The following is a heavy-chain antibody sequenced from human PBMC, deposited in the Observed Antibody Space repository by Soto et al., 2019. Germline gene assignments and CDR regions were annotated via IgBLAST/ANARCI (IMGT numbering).Heavy chain of an antibody. Sequence: EMRLVESGGGLVQPGGSLRLSCLASGFIFSDYALHWVRQAPGKELEYISLDHGGWGTGTWVADSVKGRFTTSRDNSKNILYLQMSSLTPEDTAVYYCVRDNYGMDVWGQGTTVTGSS. J-gene: IGHJ6*02. CDR1: GFIFSDYA. CDR2: DHGGWGTGT. CDR3: VRDNYGMDV. V-gene: IGHV3-64D*08.